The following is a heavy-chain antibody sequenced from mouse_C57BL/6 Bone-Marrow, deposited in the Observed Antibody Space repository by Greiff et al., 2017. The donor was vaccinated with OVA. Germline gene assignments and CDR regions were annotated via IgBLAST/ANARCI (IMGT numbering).Heavy chain of an antibody. Sequence: EVNVVESGGGLVKPGGSLKLSCAASGFTFSSYAMSWVRQTPEKRLEWVATISDGGSYTYYPDNVKGRFTISRDNAKNNLYLQMSHLKSEDTAMYYCARGGWLLSMDYWGQGTSVTVSS. V-gene: IGHV5-4*03. J-gene: IGHJ4*01. D-gene: IGHD2-3*01. CDR1: GFTFSSYA. CDR2: ISDGGSYT. CDR3: ARGGWLLSMDY.